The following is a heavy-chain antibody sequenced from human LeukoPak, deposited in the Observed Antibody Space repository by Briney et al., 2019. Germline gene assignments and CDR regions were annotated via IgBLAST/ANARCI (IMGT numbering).Heavy chain of an antibody. J-gene: IGHJ4*02. V-gene: IGHV4-38-2*02. D-gene: IGHD1-26*01. CDR1: GYSISSGYY. CDR2: IYHSGST. Sequence: SETLSLTCTVSGYSISSGYYWGWIRQPPGKGLEWIGSIYHSGSTYYNPSLKSRVTISVDTSKNQFSLMLSSVTAADTAVYYCARDRGVGATWSFDYWGQGTLVTVSS. CDR3: ARDRGVGATWSFDY.